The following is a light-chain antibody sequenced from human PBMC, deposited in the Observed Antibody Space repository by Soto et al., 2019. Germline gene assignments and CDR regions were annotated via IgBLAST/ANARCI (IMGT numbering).Light chain of an antibody. CDR2: DAS. J-gene: IGKJ4*01. CDR1: QGVATS. CDR3: QQLVHYRLT. Sequence: DVQLTQSPSFLSASVGDRVTITCRVSQGVATSLAWYQQKPGKAPNLLIYDASTLFGGVPSRFSGSGSGTEFTLTIPSLQPEDFASYDCQQLVHYRLTFGGGTKVEIK. V-gene: IGKV1-9*01.